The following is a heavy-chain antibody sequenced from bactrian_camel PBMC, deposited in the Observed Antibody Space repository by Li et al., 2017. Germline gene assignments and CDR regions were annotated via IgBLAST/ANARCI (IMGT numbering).Heavy chain of an antibody. J-gene: IGHJ6*01. D-gene: IGHD5*01. CDR1: GHTYSNNC. Sequence: HVQLVESGGGSVQAGGSLRLSCTASGHTYSNNCMGWFRQAPGKKREGVVAIDADGRKTDGSTRYADFVKGRFTISKDNAKNTMELQMNGLKPEDTGMYVCAAGLCTIQSVKSGWKNPFGYWGQGTQVTVS. V-gene: IGHV3S54*01. CDR3: AAGLCTIQSVKSGWKNPFGY. CDR2: IDADGRKTDGST.